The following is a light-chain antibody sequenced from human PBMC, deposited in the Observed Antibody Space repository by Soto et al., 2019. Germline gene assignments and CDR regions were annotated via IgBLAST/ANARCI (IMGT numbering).Light chain of an antibody. V-gene: IGKV1-5*03. J-gene: IGKJ1*01. CDR3: QHYKDYARR. Sequence: DIQMTQSPSTLSASIGDRVTITCRASQSISSWLAWYQQKPGKAPKLLIYMASNLQSGVPSRFSGSGSGTEFTLTISSLQPDDVATYNCQHYKDYARRFGQGTKVEIK. CDR2: MAS. CDR1: QSISSW.